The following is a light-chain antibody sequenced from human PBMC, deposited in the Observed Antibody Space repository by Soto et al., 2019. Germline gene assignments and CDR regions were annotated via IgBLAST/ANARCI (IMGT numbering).Light chain of an antibody. CDR3: GSYTRSSTTV. CDR2: EVS. V-gene: IGLV2-14*01. J-gene: IGLJ1*01. Sequence: QSALTQPASVSGSPGQSITISCTGTSSDVGGYQFVSWYQQYPGRAPKLMIYEVSNRPSGVSNRFSGSKSDNTASLTISGLQAEDEAEYYCGSYTRSSTTVFGTGTQLTVL. CDR1: SSDVGGYQF.